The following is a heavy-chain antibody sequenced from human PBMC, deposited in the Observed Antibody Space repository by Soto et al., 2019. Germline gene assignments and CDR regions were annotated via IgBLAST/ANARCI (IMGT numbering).Heavy chain of an antibody. CDR2: IYWDDDK. CDR3: ARAQEMATIHYFDY. Sequence: QITLKESGPPLVKPTQTLTLTCTFSGFSLSTSGVGVGWIRQPPGKALEWLALIYWDDDKRYSPSLKSRLTITKDTSKNQVVLTMTNMDPVDTATYYCARAQEMATIHYFDYWGQGTLVTVSS. J-gene: IGHJ4*02. V-gene: IGHV2-5*02. CDR1: GFSLSTSGVG. D-gene: IGHD5-12*01.